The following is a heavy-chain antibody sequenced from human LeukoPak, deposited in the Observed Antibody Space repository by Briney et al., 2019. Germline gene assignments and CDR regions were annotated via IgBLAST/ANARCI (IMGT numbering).Heavy chain of an antibody. J-gene: IGHJ4*02. CDR3: TRHGNDSSGYYYGTDDY. V-gene: IGHV3-73*01. CDR2: IRSKANSYAT. D-gene: IGHD3-22*01. Sequence: GGSLKLSCAASGFTFSGSARHWVRQASGKGLEWVGRIRSKANSYATAYAASVKGRFTISRDDSKNTAYLQMNSLKTEDTAVYYCTRHGNDSSGYYYGTDDYWGQGTLVTVSS. CDR1: GFTFSGSA.